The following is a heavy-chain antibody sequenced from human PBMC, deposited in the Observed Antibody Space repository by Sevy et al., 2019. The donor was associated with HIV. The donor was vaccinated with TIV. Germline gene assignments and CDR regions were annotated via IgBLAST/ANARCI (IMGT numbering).Heavy chain of an antibody. Sequence: GGSLKLSCTASALTFSSYVMSWVRQAPGKGLEWVSTISASGGSTYYADSLKGRFTISRDNSNKKVYLQMNSLTAEDTAVYYCAKEEFSGYDFGSWGQGTLVTVSS. CDR2: ISASGGST. CDR1: ALTFSSYV. J-gene: IGHJ5*01. CDR3: AKEEFSGYDFGS. D-gene: IGHD5-12*01. V-gene: IGHV3-23*01.